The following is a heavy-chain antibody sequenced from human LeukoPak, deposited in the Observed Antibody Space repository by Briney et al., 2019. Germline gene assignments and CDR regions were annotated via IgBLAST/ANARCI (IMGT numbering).Heavy chain of an antibody. D-gene: IGHD6-19*01. J-gene: IGHJ4*02. CDR3: ARSTSGWVYFDS. CDR2: IYPAGST. CDR1: GFSVSSNY. Sequence: GGSLRLSCAASGFSVSSNYMSWVRQAPGKGLVWVSVIYPAGSTSYADSVKGRFTISRDNSKNTLYLQMNILRAEDTAVYYCARSTSGWVYFDSWGQGTLVTVSS. V-gene: IGHV3-53*01.